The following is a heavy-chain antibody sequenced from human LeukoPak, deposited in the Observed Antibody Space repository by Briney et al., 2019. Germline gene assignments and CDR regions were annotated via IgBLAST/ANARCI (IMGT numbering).Heavy chain of an antibody. V-gene: IGHV3-21*01. Sequence: GGSLRLSCSASGFTFSSYSMNWVRQAPGKGLEWVSSISTSSSYIYYADSVKGRFTISRDNAKNSLYLQMNSLRAEDTAVYYCARESRVATMHSGFDRWGQGTLVTV. CDR3: ARESRVATMHSGFDR. CDR2: ISTSSSYI. CDR1: GFTFSSYS. D-gene: IGHD5-24*01. J-gene: IGHJ5*02.